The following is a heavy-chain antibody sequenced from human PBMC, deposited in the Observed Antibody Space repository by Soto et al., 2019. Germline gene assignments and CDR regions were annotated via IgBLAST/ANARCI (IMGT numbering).Heavy chain of an antibody. D-gene: IGHD3-9*01. CDR2: ISGSGGST. J-gene: IGHJ5*02. CDR3: AKQGPSYYDILTGNNWFDP. V-gene: IGHV3-23*01. Sequence: GGSLRLSCAASGFTFSSYAMSWVRQAPGKGLEWVSAISGSGGSTYYADSVKGRFTISRDNSKNTLYLQMNSLRAEDTAVYYCAKQGPSYYDILTGNNWFDPWGQGTLVTVSS. CDR1: GFTFSSYA.